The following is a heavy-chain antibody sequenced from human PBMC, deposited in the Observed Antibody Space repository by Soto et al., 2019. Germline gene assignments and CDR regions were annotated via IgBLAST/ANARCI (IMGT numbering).Heavy chain of an antibody. CDR2: MNPKSGNT. V-gene: IGHV1-8*01. J-gene: IGHJ3*02. Sequence: GASVKVSCKASGYTFTSYDITWVRQATGQGLEWMGWMNPKSGNTYYAKSVKGRFTISRDNAKNTVFLQMGSLRAEDMGVYYCAGDAFDIWGQGTMVTVSS. CDR3: AGDAFDI. CDR1: GYTFTSYD.